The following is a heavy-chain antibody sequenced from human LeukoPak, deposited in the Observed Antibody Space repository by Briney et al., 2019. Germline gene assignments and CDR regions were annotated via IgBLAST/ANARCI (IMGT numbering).Heavy chain of an antibody. CDR3: ARHRRIRAPFDY. J-gene: IGHJ4*02. V-gene: IGHV4-38-2*01. CDR2: IYYSGST. Sequence: PSETLSLTCAVSGYSISSGYYWGWIRQPPGKGLEWIGSIYYSGSTYYNPSLKSRVTISVDTSKNQFSLKLSSVTAADTAVYYCARHRRIRAPFDYWGQGTLVTVSS. D-gene: IGHD2-15*01. CDR1: GYSISSGYY.